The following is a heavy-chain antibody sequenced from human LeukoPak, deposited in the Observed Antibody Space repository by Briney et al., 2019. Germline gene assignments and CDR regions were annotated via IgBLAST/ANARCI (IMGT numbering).Heavy chain of an antibody. D-gene: IGHD5-18*01. CDR1: GYTFTSYD. CDR3: ARKRHVDTAMFDP. V-gene: IGHV1-18*01. CDR2: ISTYNGNT. Sequence: ASVKVSCKASGYTFTSYDIIWVRQATGQGLEWMGWISTYNGNTNYAQKFQGRVTMTTDTSTSTAYMELRSLRSDDTAVYYCARKRHVDTAMFDPWGQGTLVTVSS. J-gene: IGHJ5*02.